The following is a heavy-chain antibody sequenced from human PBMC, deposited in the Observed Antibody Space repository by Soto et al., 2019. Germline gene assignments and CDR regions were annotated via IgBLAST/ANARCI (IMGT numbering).Heavy chain of an antibody. CDR1: GGSISSDDYY. CDR2: ISDSGRP. CDR3: ARADDSSGFDY. J-gene: IGHJ4*02. Sequence: QVQLQESGPGLVKPSETLSLTCSVSGGSISSDDYYWSWIRQPPGKGLEWIGYISDSGRPNYNPSLKSRVTISVDTSKNPFSLKLSAVTAADTAVYHCARADDSSGFDYWGQGTLVTVSS. V-gene: IGHV4-30-4*01. D-gene: IGHD3-22*01.